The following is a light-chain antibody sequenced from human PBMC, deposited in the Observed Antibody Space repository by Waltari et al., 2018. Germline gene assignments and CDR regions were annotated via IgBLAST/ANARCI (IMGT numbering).Light chain of an antibody. CDR1: QSISSY. CDR2: AAS. V-gene: IGKV1-39*01. J-gene: IGKJ1*01. Sequence: DIQMTQSPSSLSASVGDRVTITCRASQSISSYLNLYQQKPGKAPKLLIYAASSLKSGVPSRFSCSGSGTDFTLTISCLQPEGFATYYCQPSYSTLRTFSQGTKVKIK. CDR3: QPSYSTLRT.